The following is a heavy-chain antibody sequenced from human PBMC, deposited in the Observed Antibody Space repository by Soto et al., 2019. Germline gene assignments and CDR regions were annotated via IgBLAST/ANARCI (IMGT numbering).Heavy chain of an antibody. Sequence: QVQLVESGGGVVQPGRSLRLSCAASGFTFSSYGMHWVRQAPGKGLEWVAVISYDGSNKYYVDSVKGRFTISRESCKHALYLEMNSLRAEDTAVYYCAKYKGSSYVYGYFDYWGQGTLVTVSS. V-gene: IGHV3-30*18. J-gene: IGHJ4*02. CDR3: AKYKGSSYVYGYFDY. D-gene: IGHD5-12*01. CDR2: ISYDGSNK. CDR1: GFTFSSYG.